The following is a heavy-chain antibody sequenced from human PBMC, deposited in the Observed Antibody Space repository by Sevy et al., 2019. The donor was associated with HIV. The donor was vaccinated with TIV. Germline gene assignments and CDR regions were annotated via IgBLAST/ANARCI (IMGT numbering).Heavy chain of an antibody. J-gene: IGHJ6*02. CDR3: AINSDYGMDA. Sequence: GGSLRLSCVVSGFTCRNYWMSWVRQAPGKGLEWVANINQNGTEIYSVDSVKGRFTFSRDNTKNSVYLQMNSLRAEDTAIYYCAINSDYGMDAWGQGTTVTVSS. CDR1: GFTCRNYW. V-gene: IGHV3-7*01. D-gene: IGHD4-4*01. CDR2: INQNGTEI.